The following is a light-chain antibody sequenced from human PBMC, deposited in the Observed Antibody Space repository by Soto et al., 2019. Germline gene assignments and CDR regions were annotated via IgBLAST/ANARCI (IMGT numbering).Light chain of an antibody. CDR1: QDLTNY. CDR2: HAS. CDR3: QQYDNLRIR. V-gene: IGKV1-33*01. Sequence: DLQMTQSPFSLSASVGHRATITCQASQDLTNYLNWYQQKPGQAPNLRISHASTLETGVPSRFSGSGSGTHFTFSISCLQAEDVAQYYCQQYDNLRIRFGRGTVVDIK. J-gene: IGKJ3*01.